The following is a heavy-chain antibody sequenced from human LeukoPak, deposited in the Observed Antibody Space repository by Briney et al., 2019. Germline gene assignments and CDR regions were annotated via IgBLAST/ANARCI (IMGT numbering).Heavy chain of an antibody. D-gene: IGHD3-10*01. CDR2: FVPEDGET. J-gene: IGHJ5*02. CDR3: ATGKRRWFGELEQWFDP. CDR1: GYTLTELS. V-gene: IGHV1-24*01. Sequence: ASVKVSCKVSGYTLTELSMHWVRQAPGKGLERMGGFVPEDGETIYAQKFQGRVTMTEDTSTDTAYMELSSLRSEDTAVYYCATGKRRWFGELEQWFDPWGQGTLVTVSS.